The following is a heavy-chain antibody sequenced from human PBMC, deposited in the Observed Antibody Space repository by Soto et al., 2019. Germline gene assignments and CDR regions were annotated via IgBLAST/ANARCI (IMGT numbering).Heavy chain of an antibody. V-gene: IGHV4-59*08. D-gene: IGHD2-2*02. CDR3: ARHSPDCSSTSCYRDGWLDP. CDR2: IYYSGST. CDR1: GGSISSYY. J-gene: IGHJ5*02. Sequence: PSETLSLTCTVSGGSISSYYWSWIRQPPGKGLEWIGYIYYSGSTNYNPPLKSRVTISVDTSKNQFSLKLSSVTAADTAVYYCARHSPDCSSTSCYRDGWLDPWGKGTLVTVS.